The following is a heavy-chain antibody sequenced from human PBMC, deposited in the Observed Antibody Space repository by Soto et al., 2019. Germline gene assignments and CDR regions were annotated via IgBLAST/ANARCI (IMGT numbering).Heavy chain of an antibody. CDR3: ARSGTSANHFDY. V-gene: IGHV4-31*03. CDR1: GGSISSGGYY. Sequence: QVQLQESGPGLVKPSQTLSLTCTVSGGSISSGGYYWSWIRQHPGKGLEWIGYIYYSGSTYYNPSPKSRVNISVDTSKNQFALKLSSVSAADTAVYCCARSGTSANHFDYWGQGTLVTVSS. CDR2: IYYSGST. J-gene: IGHJ4*02. D-gene: IGHD2-2*01.